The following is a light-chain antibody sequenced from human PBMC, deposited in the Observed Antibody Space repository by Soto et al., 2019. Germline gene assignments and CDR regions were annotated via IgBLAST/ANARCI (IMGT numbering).Light chain of an antibody. CDR3: EQYKDWYS. J-gene: IGKJ2*03. V-gene: IGKV3-15*01. CDR2: GAS. CDR1: QSVGTN. Sequence: EIVMTQSPATLSVSPGERATLSCRASQSVGTNLAWYQQKPGQAPSLLIQGASTRATGVPARFSGSRSGTEFTLTISGLQSEDFAVYYCEQYKDWYSFGQGTKLEIK.